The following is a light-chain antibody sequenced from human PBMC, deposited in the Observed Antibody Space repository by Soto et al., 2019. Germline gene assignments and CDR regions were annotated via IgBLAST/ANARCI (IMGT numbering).Light chain of an antibody. CDR3: QQSNNWRT. J-gene: IGKJ1*01. Sequence: EIVLTQSPATLSVSPGERAALSCRASQSVSNNLAWYQQKPGQPPRLLIFGASTRATGIPARFSGSGSEAEFALTISTLQSEDLAVYYCQQSNNWRTFGQGTKVDIK. V-gene: IGKV3D-15*01. CDR2: GAS. CDR1: QSVSNN.